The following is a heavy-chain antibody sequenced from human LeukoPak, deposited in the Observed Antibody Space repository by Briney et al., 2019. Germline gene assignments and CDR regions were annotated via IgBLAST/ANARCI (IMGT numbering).Heavy chain of an antibody. Sequence: SETLSLTCTVSGGSISSGGYYWSWIRQPPGKGLGWIGYIYHSGTTYYNPSLKSRVTISVDRSKNQFSLKLSSVTAADTAVYYCARGLAGYSSSLPYYFDDWGQGTLVTVSS. V-gene: IGHV4-30-2*01. CDR1: GGSISSGGYY. D-gene: IGHD6-13*01. J-gene: IGHJ4*02. CDR2: IYHSGTT. CDR3: ARGLAGYSSSLPYYFDD.